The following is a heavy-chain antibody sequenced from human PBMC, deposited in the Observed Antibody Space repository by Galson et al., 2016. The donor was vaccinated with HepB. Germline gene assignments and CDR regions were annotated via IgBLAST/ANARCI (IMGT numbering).Heavy chain of an antibody. V-gene: IGHV3-23*01. D-gene: IGHD3-22*01. CDR3: TKDSSGYLNYYYGMDV. CDR2: ISGSGGGT. Sequence: SLRLSCAASGFTFSSYAMTWVRQAPGKGLEWVSGISGSGGGTYYADSVKGRFTISRDDSKSIVYLQMNSLKTEDTAVYYCTKDSSGYLNYYYGMDVWGQGTTVTVSS. J-gene: IGHJ6*02. CDR1: GFTFSSYA.